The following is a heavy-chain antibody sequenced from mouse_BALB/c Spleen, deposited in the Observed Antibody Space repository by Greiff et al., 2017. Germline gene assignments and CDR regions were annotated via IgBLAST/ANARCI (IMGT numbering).Heavy chain of an antibody. D-gene: IGHD1-1*01. CDR3: ARDHYYGSSLYWYFDV. V-gene: IGHV5-4*02. Sequence: EVKVVESGGGLVKPGGSLKLSCAASGFTFSDYYMYWVRQTPEKRLEWVATISDGGSYTYYPDSVKGRFTISRDNAKNNLYLQMSSLKSEDTAMYYCARDHYYGSSLYWYFDVWGAGTTVTVSS. CDR1: GFTFSDYY. J-gene: IGHJ1*01. CDR2: ISDGGSYT.